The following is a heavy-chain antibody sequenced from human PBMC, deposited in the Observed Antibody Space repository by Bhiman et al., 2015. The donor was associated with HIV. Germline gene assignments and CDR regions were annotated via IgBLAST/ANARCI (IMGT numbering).Heavy chain of an antibody. CDR1: GLTFDDYG. CDR3: ARRDSGSLSFDM. CDR2: INWNGGST. J-gene: IGHJ3*02. Sequence: EVQLVESGGGVVRPGGSLRLSCAASGLTFDDYGMSWVRQAPGKGLEWVSGINWNGGSTGYADSVKGRCTISRDNDKNSLYLQMNSLRAEDTAFYYCARRDSGSLSFDMWGQGTMVTVSS. V-gene: IGHV3-20*04. D-gene: IGHD1-26*01.